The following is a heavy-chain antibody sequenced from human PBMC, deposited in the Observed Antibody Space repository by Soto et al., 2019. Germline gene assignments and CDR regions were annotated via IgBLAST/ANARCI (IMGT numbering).Heavy chain of an antibody. CDR1: GFRFSGSD. CDR3: TRRDCSDGNCYSDFDY. V-gene: IGHV3-73*01. J-gene: IGHJ4*02. CDR2: IKTKAESYAT. D-gene: IGHD2-15*01. Sequence: EVQLVESGGGLVQPGGSLKLSCAASGFRFSGSDMHWVRQASGEGREWVGRIKTKAESYATALAASVKGRFSISRDDTKNTAYLEMNSLKTEDTAVYYCTRRDCSDGNCYSDFDYWGQGALVTVSS.